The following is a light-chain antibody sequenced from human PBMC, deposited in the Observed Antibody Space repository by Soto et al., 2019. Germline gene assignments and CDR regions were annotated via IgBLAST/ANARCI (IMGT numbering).Light chain of an antibody. Sequence: ESLLTQSPGTLSLSPGERATLSCSASQSVSSYLAWYQQKPGQAPRLLIYDASNRATGIPARFSGSGSGTDFTLTISSLEPEDFAVYYCQQRSNWLTFGGGTKVDI. CDR3: QQRSNWLT. J-gene: IGKJ4*01. CDR1: QSVSSY. CDR2: DAS. V-gene: IGKV3-11*01.